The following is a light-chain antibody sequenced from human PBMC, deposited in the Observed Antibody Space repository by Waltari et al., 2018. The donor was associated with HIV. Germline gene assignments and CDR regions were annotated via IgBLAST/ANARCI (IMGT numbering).Light chain of an antibody. CDR1: PSISTS. J-gene: IGKJ1*01. CDR3: QQYNPYAT. V-gene: IGKV1-5*03. Sequence: DIQLTQSPSPLSSSIGDRVTITFRASPSISTSLAWYQQKPGKAPKLLIYKASSLNSGVPSRVSGRGSGTEFTLTISSLQSDDFATYYCQQYNPYATFGKGTKVELK. CDR2: KAS.